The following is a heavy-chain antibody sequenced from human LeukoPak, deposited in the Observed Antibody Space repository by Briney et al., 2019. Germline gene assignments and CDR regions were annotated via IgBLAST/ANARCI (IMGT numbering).Heavy chain of an antibody. V-gene: IGHV1-18*01. CDR3: ASDRGGGGHYYYFQYMDV. Sequence: GASVKISCKTSGYEFSSHGISWVRQAPGQGREWMGWIITYNENEKYAQKVQGRVFMTSDMYRRTVYMELRSLRSDDTAVYYCASDRGGGGHYYYFQYMDVWGQGTTVTVSS. J-gene: IGHJ6*03. CDR2: IITYNENE. D-gene: IGHD2-21*01. CDR1: GYEFSSHG.